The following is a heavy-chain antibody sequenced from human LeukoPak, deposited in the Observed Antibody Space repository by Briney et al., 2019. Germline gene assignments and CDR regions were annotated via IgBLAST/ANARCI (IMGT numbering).Heavy chain of an antibody. CDR2: IYYSGRT. D-gene: IGHD3-10*01. CDR1: AGSISSSSYY. CDR3: ARRETYYYGSGSYYNDY. J-gene: IGHJ4*02. V-gene: IGHV4-39*01. Sequence: SQTLSLTCTVSAGSISSSSYYSAWLRQPPGTGLAWIGSIYYSGRTYYNPSLKSRVTISVDTSKNQFSLKLSSVTAADTAVYYFARRETYYYGSGSYYNDYWGQGTLVTVSS.